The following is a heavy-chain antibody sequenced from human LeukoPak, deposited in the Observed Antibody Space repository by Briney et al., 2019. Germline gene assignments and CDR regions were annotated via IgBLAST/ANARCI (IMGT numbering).Heavy chain of an antibody. J-gene: IGHJ4*01. CDR3: VSSSGQQFIPYDY. CDR2: IYGGDAA. Sequence: GGSLRLSCAASGINARTNYMTWSRQAPGKGLEGVSLIYGGDAAYYAESVSGRFIISRDNLKNTLFLQMNSLRSEDTAVYYCVSSSGQQFIPYDYWGHGTHVTVSS. V-gene: IGHV3-66*02. CDR1: GINARTNY. D-gene: IGHD6-13*01.